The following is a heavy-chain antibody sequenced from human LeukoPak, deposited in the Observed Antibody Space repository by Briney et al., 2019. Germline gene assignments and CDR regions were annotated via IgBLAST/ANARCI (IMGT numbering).Heavy chain of an antibody. CDR2: IFYRGST. Sequence: SETLSLTCTVSGDSISSRSYYWDWIRQPPGGGLEWMGSIFYRGSTYYNPSLKSRVTISIDTSKNQFSLKLSSVTAADTAVYYCARLKATVSIHAYFDYWGQGTLVTVSS. J-gene: IGHJ4*02. CDR1: GDSISSRSYY. CDR3: ARLKATVSIHAYFDY. V-gene: IGHV4-39*07. D-gene: IGHD4-17*01.